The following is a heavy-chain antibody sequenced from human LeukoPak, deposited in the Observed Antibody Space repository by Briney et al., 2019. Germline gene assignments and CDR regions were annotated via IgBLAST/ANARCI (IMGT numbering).Heavy chain of an antibody. J-gene: IGHJ4*02. CDR1: GFTVSSNY. D-gene: IGHD5-18*01. CDR3: ARDTAMATFDY. V-gene: IGHV3-53*01. CDR2: IYSGGST. Sequence: GGSLRLSCTASGFTVSSNYISWVRQAPGKGLEWVSVIYSGGSTYYADSVKGRFTISRDNSKNTLYLQMNSLRAEDTAVYYCARDTAMATFDYWGQGTLVAVSS.